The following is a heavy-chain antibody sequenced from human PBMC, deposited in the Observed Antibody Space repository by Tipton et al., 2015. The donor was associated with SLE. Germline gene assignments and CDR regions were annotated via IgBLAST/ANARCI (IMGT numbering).Heavy chain of an antibody. CDR2: IYYTGST. D-gene: IGHD4-17*01. J-gene: IGHJ4*02. Sequence: TLSLTCTVSGVSINSHYWSWIRQPPGKGLEWIGYIYYTGSTNYNPSLKSRVTISLDTSKKQFSLKLSSVTAADTAVYYCARDDYGDSSTPYDYWGQGTLVTVSS. V-gene: IGHV4-59*11. CDR1: GVSINSHY. CDR3: ARDDYGDSSTPYDY.